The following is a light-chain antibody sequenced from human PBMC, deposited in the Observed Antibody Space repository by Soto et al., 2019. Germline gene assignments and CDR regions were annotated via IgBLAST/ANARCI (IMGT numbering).Light chain of an antibody. CDR1: QSVSSN. V-gene: IGKV3D-15*01. CDR2: DAS. J-gene: IGKJ1*01. CDR3: QQFHYWWT. Sequence: EIVMTQSPATLSVSPGERDTLSCRASQSVSSNLAWYQQKPGQAPRLLIYDASNRATGIPARFSGSGSGTDFTLTISSLEPEDFAVYYCQQFHYWWTVGPGTKVDIK.